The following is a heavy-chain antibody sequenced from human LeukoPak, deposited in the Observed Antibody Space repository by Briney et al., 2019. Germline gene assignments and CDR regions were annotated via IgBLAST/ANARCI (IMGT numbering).Heavy chain of an antibody. CDR2: IVYSGST. CDR3: ARQMNTVTADY. V-gene: IGHV4-39*01. J-gene: IGHJ4*02. Sequence: SGTLSLTCTVSGGSISSSSYFWGWIRQPPGKGLEWIGSIVYSGSTYYNPSLNSRVTISIDTSKNQFSLRLSSVTAADTAVYYCARQMNTVTADYWGQGTLVTVSS. D-gene: IGHD4-17*01. CDR1: GGSISSSSYF.